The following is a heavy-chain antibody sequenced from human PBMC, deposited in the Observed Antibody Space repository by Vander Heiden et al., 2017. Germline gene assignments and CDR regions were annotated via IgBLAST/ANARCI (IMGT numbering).Heavy chain of an antibody. V-gene: IGHV4-4*07. Sequence: QVQLQESGPGLGKPSETLCVTCSGSGGSISSYYWSWIRQPAGKGLEWIGRSYTSGSTNYNPSLKSRVTMSVDTSKNQFSLKLSSVTAADTAVYYCARSRGYYDSSGYYSDAFDIWGQGTMVTVSS. D-gene: IGHD3-22*01. CDR2: SYTSGST. CDR1: GGSISSYY. CDR3: ARSRGYYDSSGYYSDAFDI. J-gene: IGHJ3*02.